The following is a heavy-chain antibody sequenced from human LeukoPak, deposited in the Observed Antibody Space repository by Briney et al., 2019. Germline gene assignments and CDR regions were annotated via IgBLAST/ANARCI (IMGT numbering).Heavy chain of an antibody. J-gene: IGHJ4*02. V-gene: IGHV4-61*08. Sequence: SQTLSLTCSVSGGSISRPDHYWSWIRQPPGKGLEWIGYIYYSGSTNYNPSLKSRVTISVDTSKNQFSLKLSSVTAADTAVYYCTSGRPLGFDYWGQGTLVTVSS. CDR2: IYYSGST. CDR3: TSGRPLGFDY. CDR1: GGSISRPDHY. D-gene: IGHD1-26*01.